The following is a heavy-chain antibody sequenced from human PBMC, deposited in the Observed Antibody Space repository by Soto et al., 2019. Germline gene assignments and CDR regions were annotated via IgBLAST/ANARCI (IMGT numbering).Heavy chain of an antibody. D-gene: IGHD2-2*01. CDR1: GGTFSSYA. V-gene: IGHV1-69*13. Sequence: SVKVSCKASGGTFSSYAISWVRQATVQGLEWMGGIIPIFGTANYAQKFQGRVTITADESTSTAYMELSSLRSEDTAVYYCARDERSSTSFSNWFDPWGQGTLVTVSS. CDR2: IIPIFGTA. J-gene: IGHJ5*02. CDR3: ARDERSSTSFSNWFDP.